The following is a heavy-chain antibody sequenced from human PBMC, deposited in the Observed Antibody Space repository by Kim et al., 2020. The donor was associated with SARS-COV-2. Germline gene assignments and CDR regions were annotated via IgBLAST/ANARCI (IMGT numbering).Heavy chain of an antibody. J-gene: IGHJ5*02. CDR1: GYTFTSYY. CDR2: INPSGGST. D-gene: IGHD3-10*01. Sequence: ASVKVSCKASGYTFTSYYMHWVRQAPGQGLEWMGIINPSGGSTSYAQKFQGRVIMTRDTSTSTVYMELSSLRAEDTAVYYCARDFARYYYGSGSYYNPDTSWFDPWGQGALVTVSS. V-gene: IGHV1-46*01. CDR3: ARDFARYYYGSGSYYNPDTSWFDP.